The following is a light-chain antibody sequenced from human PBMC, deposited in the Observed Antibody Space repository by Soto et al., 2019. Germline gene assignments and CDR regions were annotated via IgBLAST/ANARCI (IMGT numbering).Light chain of an antibody. J-gene: IGLJ2*01. CDR3: SSYACSSVV. Sequence: QSALTQPPSASGSPGQSVTISCSGTSSDVGAYNYVSWYQQHPGKAPKLMIYEVSKRPSGVRDRFSGSKSGNTASLTVSGLQAEDEADYYCSSYACSSVVFGGGTKLTVL. CDR1: SSDVGAYNY. V-gene: IGLV2-8*01. CDR2: EVS.